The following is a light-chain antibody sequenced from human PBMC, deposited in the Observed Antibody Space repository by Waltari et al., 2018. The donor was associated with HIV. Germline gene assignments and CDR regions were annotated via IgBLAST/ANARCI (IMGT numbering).Light chain of an antibody. CDR2: DVS. CDR3: CSYAGSHTPWV. V-gene: IGLV2-11*01. Sequence: QSALTQPRSVTGSPGQPVTISCPGTSSDVGGNNYVPWYQQHPRKAPTLIIYDVSKRPSGVPDRFAGSTSGNSASLTISVLQAEDEVHYYCCSYAGSHTPWVFGGGTKVTVL. J-gene: IGLJ3*02. CDR1: SSDVGGNNY.